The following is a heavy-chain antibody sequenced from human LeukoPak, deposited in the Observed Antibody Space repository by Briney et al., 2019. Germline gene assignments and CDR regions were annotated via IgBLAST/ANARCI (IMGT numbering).Heavy chain of an antibody. CDR1: GGSISSGGYS. V-gene: IGHV4-30-2*01. CDR2: IYHNGNT. Sequence: PSQTLSLTCAVSGGSISSGGYSWSWIRQPPGKGLEWIGFIYHNGNTYYSPSLKSRVTISVDRSKNQLSLKLSSVTAADTAMYYCASGGYSYGFDYWGQGTLVTVSS. J-gene: IGHJ4*02. CDR3: ASGGYSYGFDY. D-gene: IGHD5-18*01.